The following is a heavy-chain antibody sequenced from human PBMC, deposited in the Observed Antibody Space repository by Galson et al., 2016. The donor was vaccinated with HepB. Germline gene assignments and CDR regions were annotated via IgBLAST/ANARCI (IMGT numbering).Heavy chain of an antibody. Sequence: SLRLSCAASGFTFGSYGMHWVRQAPGKGLEWVAVIWSGGSNENYADSVKGRFTISRDNSKNTLYLQMNSLRAEDTAVYYCARGPGTNCFDYWGQGTLVTVSS. J-gene: IGHJ4*02. CDR3: ARGPGTNCFDY. D-gene: IGHD1-26*01. V-gene: IGHV3-33*01. CDR1: GFTFGSYG. CDR2: IWSGGSNE.